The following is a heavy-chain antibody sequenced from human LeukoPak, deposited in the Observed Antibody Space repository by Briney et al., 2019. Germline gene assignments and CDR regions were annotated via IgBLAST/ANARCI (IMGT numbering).Heavy chain of an antibody. J-gene: IGHJ6*03. Sequence: GGSLRLSCTASGFTFDDYGMSWVRHAPGQGLEWVSGINWNGGSTVYANSVQGRFTISRDNAKNSLYLQMNSLRAEDTALYYCAKSSMLYYYYYMDVWGKGTTVTVSS. CDR2: INWNGGST. V-gene: IGHV3-20*04. CDR3: AKSSMLYYYYYMDV. D-gene: IGHD2-8*01. CDR1: GFTFDDYG.